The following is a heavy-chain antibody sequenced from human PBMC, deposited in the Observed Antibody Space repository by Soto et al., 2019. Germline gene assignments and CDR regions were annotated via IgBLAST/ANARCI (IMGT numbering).Heavy chain of an antibody. CDR2: INAGNGNT. Sequence: ASVKASCKASGYTFTSYAMHSVRQAPGQRLEWMGWINAGNGNTKYSQKFQGRVTITRDTSASTAYMELSSLRSEDTAVYYCARGYCISTSCHTPFDYWGQGTLVTVSS. J-gene: IGHJ4*02. CDR1: GYTFTSYA. D-gene: IGHD2-2*02. V-gene: IGHV1-3*01. CDR3: ARGYCISTSCHTPFDY.